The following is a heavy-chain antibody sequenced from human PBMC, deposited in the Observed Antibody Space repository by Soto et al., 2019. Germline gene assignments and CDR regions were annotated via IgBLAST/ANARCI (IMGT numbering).Heavy chain of an antibody. D-gene: IGHD3-16*01. Sequence: ASVKVSCKASGYTFSDFDINWLRQASGQGPEWMGWMNAKSGDTFFAQRFQGKFNMAWDTSLSTAYMEVGSLTSDDTAIYYCARGNPFNYAGFDVWGQGTTVTVSS. CDR1: GYTFSDFD. CDR2: MNAKSGDT. V-gene: IGHV1-8*01. CDR3: ARGNPFNYAGFDV. J-gene: IGHJ6*02.